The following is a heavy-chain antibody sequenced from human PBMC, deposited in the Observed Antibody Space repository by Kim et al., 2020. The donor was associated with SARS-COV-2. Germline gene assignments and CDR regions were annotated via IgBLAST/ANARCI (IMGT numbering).Heavy chain of an antibody. D-gene: IGHD2-15*01. Sequence: GGSLRLSCAASGFTFSSYAMSWVRQAPGKGLEWVSAISGSGGSTYYADSVKGRFTISRDNSKNTLYLQMNSLRAEDTAVYYCAKTAGYCSGGRCWQDYYYYGMDVGRQGTTVTVSS. V-gene: IGHV3-23*01. CDR1: GFTFSSYA. CDR2: ISGSGGST. CDR3: AKTAGYCSGGRCWQDYYYYGMDV. J-gene: IGHJ6*02.